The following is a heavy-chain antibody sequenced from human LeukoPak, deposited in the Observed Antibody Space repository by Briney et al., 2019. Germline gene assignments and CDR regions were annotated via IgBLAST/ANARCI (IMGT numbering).Heavy chain of an antibody. CDR3: ARDLSDIVVVPASFDP. CDR1: GYTFTGYY. CDR2: INPNSGGT. J-gene: IGHJ5*02. V-gene: IGHV1-2*02. Sequence: ASVKVSCKASGYTFTGYYMHWVRQAPGQGLEWMGWINPNSGGTNYAQKFQGRVTMTRDTSISTAYVELSRLRSDDTAVYYCARDLSDIVVVPASFDPWGQGTLVTVSS. D-gene: IGHD2-2*01.